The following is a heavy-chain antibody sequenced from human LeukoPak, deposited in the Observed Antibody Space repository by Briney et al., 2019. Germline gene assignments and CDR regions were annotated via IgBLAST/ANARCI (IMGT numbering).Heavy chain of an antibody. CDR2: MNPNSGGT. V-gene: IGHV1-2*02. CDR1: GYTFTSYD. J-gene: IGHJ4*02. D-gene: IGHD3-3*01. CDR3: ASSQGIYDFWSGSDY. Sequence: GASVKVSCKASGYTFTSYDINWVRQATGQGLEWMGWMNPNSGGTNYAQKFQGRVTMTRDTSISTAYMELSRLRSDDTAVYYCASSQGIYDFWSGSDYWGQGTLVTVSS.